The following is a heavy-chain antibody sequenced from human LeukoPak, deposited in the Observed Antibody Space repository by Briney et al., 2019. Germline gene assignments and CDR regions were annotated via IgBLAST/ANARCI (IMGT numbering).Heavy chain of an antibody. CDR1: GFTVSSNY. CDR3: AKTVVVIWPRSFDN. V-gene: IGHV3-23*01. Sequence: LPGGSLRLSCAASGFTVSSNYMSWVRQAPWKGLEWVSAISGSGGSTYYADSVKGRFTISRDNSKNTLYLQMHSLRAEDTALYYCAKTVVVIWPRSFDNWGQGTLVTVSS. J-gene: IGHJ4*02. CDR2: ISGSGGST. D-gene: IGHD3-22*01.